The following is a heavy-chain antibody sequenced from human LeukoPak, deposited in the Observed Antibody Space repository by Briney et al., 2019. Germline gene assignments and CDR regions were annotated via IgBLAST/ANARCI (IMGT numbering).Heavy chain of an antibody. Sequence: SETLSLTCAVYGGSFSGYYWSWIRQPPGKGLEWIGYIYYSGSTYYNPSLKSRVTISVDTSKNQFSLKLSSVTAADTAVYYCAREVLPAANYYGMDVWGQGTTVTVSS. CDR2: IYYSGST. CDR3: AREVLPAANYYGMDV. D-gene: IGHD2-2*01. J-gene: IGHJ6*02. CDR1: GGSFSGYY. V-gene: IGHV4-30-4*08.